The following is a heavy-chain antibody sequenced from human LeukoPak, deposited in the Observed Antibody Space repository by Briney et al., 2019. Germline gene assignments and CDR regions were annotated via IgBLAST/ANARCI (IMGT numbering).Heavy chain of an antibody. CDR2: INHSGGT. CDR1: GGSISSGSYY. D-gene: IGHD2-2*01. V-gene: IGHV4-39*07. Sequence: PSETLSLTCTVSGGSISSGSYYWSWIRQPPGKGLEWIGEINHSGGTNYNPSLKSRVTISVDTSKNQFSLKLSSVTAADTAVYYCARGSDVVVPAAPGGSYYYYMDVWGKGTTVTVSS. CDR3: ARGSDVVVPAAPGGSYYYYMDV. J-gene: IGHJ6*03.